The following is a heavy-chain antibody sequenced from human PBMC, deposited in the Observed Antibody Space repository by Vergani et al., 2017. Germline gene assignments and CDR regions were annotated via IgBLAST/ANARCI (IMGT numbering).Heavy chain of an antibody. CDR3: VYKKAECGTTGCCSPFNYYYYMDV. CDR2: IYWNDDP. V-gene: IGHV2-5*04. D-gene: IGHD1-7*01. Sequence: QITLKESGPTLVKPTQTLTLTCTFSGFSLKTRGVSVAWIRPPPGKALDWLALIYWNDDPPDSPSLNNRVTITQDTSKNQVVLTMTNMDDVDTVTYYCVYKKAECGTTGCCSPFNYYYYMDVWGKGTTVTVSS. J-gene: IGHJ6*03. CDR1: GFSLKTRGVS.